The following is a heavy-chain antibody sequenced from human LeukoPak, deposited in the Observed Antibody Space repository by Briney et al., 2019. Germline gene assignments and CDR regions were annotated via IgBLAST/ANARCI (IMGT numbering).Heavy chain of an antibody. Sequence: AGGSLRLSCAASGFTFDDYAMHWVRQAPGKGLEWASGISWNGGSIGYADSVKGRFTISRDNAKNSLYLQMKRLRAEETALYYCAKDGGGDTAMVNFDDWGQGTSVTAS. CDR1: GFTFDDYA. J-gene: IGHJ4*02. CDR3: AKDGGGDTAMVNFDD. CDR2: ISWNGGSI. D-gene: IGHD5-18*01. V-gene: IGHV3-9*01.